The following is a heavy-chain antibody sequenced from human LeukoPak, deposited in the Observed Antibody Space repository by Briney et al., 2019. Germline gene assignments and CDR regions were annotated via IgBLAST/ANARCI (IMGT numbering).Heavy chain of an antibody. V-gene: IGHV3-15*01. D-gene: IGHD1-26*01. CDR2: IKSKIDGGTI. J-gene: IGHJ5*02. CDR3: TVAWVRNWFDP. Sequence: PGGSLRLSCAASGFTFSSYSMSWVRQAPGKGLQWVGRIKSKIDGGTIDYAAPVKGRFTISRDDSKNTLYLQMNSLKSDDTAVYYCTVAWVRNWFDPWGQGTLVTVSS. CDR1: GFTFSSYS.